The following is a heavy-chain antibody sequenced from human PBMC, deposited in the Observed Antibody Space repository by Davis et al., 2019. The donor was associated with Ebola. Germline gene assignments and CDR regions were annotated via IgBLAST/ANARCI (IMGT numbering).Heavy chain of an antibody. D-gene: IGHD4/OR15-4a*01. CDR2: IYSTVST. V-gene: IGHV4-59*01. CDR1: GGSISSYY. CDR3: ARSGLWSGHFDY. Sequence: SETLSLTCTVSGGSISSYYWSWIRQPPGKGLEWIGYIYSTVSTDYNPSLKSRVAISVDTSKNQFSLKLNSVTAADTAVYYCARSGLWSGHFDYWGQGTLVTVSS. J-gene: IGHJ4*02.